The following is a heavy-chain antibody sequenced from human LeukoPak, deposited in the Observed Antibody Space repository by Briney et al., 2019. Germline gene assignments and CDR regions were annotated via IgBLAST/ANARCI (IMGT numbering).Heavy chain of an antibody. CDR3: AKDGYRFEGVGASVY. V-gene: IGHV3-23*01. J-gene: IGHJ4*02. D-gene: IGHD1-26*01. CDR2: ISGSGGRT. CDR1: GFTFSSYA. Sequence: GGSLRLSCAASGFTFSSYAMSWVRQAPGKGLEWGSAISGSGGRTYYGDCVKGGLTMSRENCKKTVYVEMNSLRAEDTAVYYCAKDGYRFEGVGASVYWGQGTLVTVSS.